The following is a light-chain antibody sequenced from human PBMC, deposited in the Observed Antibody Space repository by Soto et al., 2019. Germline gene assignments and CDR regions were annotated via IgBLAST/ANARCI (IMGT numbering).Light chain of an antibody. CDR1: GSNVGAPYD. CDR2: GIT. CDR3: KSYASSMSGYV. J-gene: IGLJ1*01. V-gene: IGLV1-40*01. Sequence: QSLLTQPPGLSGAPGQMVTISCTGSGSNVGAPYDVRWDQHPPEAAPKLLSYGITKRPSGDPRRFSGYRSGTSASLAITGFQAEDETAHYGKSYASSMSGYVFGSGTNVNV.